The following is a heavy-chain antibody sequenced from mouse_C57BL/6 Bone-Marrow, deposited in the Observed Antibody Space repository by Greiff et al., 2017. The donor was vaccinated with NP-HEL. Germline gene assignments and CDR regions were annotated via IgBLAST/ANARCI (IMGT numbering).Heavy chain of an antibody. D-gene: IGHD1-1*01. CDR3: AKHNTDYYGSSHWYIGV. J-gene: IGHJ1*03. Sequence: VKLMESGPGLVAPSQSLSITCTVSGFSLTSYGVDWVRQPPGKGLEWLGVIWGGGSTNYNSALMSRLSISKDNSKSQVFLKMNSLQTDDTAMYYSAKHNTDYYGSSHWYIGVWDTVTTVSVSS. CDR1: GFSLTSYG. CDR2: IWGGGST. V-gene: IGHV2-9*01.